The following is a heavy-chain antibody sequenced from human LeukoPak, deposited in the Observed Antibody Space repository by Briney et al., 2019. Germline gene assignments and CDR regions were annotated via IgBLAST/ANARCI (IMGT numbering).Heavy chain of an antibody. J-gene: IGHJ6*02. CDR2: IYYSGST. CDR1: GGSISSSSYY. CDR3: AGALRDGYNYPFYYYGMDV. Sequence: SETLSLTCTVSGGSISSSSYYWGWIRQPPGKGLEWIGSIYYSGSTYYNPSLKSRVTISVDTSKNQFSLKLSSVTTADTAVYYCAGALRDGYNYPFYYYGMDVWGQGTTVTVSS. D-gene: IGHD5-24*01. V-gene: IGHV4-39*07.